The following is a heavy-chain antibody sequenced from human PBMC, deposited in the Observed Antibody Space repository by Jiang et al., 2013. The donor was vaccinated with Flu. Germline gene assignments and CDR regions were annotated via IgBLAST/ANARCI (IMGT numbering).Heavy chain of an antibody. CDR1: GGSFSGYY. CDR3: ARGYPRITMVRGVIITSPYFDY. Sequence: LLKPSETLSLTCAVYGGSFSGYYWSWIRQPPGKGLEWIGEINHSGSTNYNPSLKSRVTISVDTSKNQFSLKLSSVTAADTAVYYCARGYPRITMVRGVIITSPYFDYWGQGTLVTVSS. J-gene: IGHJ4*02. V-gene: IGHV4-34*01. D-gene: IGHD3-10*01. CDR2: INHSGST.